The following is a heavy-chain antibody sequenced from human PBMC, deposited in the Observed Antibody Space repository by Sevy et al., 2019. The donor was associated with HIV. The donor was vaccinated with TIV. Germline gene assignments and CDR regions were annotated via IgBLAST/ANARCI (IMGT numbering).Heavy chain of an antibody. V-gene: IGHV3-49*04. D-gene: IGHD3-10*01. CDR2: IKSSAYGGTA. CDR3: GRVTYYLRLKYGSGQFLPFDY. Sequence: GGSLRLSCIASGFTFGDYAVSWVRQAPGKGLEWIGVIKSSAYGGTAEYAASVKGRFTISRDDSKSIGYLQMNRLKTEDTAVYYCGRVTYYLRLKYGSGQFLPFDYWGQGTLVTVSS. CDR1: GFTFGDYA. J-gene: IGHJ4*02.